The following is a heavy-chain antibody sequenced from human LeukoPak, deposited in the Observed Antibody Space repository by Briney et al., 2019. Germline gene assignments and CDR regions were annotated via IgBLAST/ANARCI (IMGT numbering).Heavy chain of an antibody. CDR1: GYTFTSYA. Sequence: ASVKVSCKASGYTFTSYAMHWVRQAPGQRLEWMGWINAGNGNTKYSQKFQGRVTITRDTSASTAYMELGSLRSEDTAVYYCARGDIVVVPAATSIFSDPERSVLDYYYYYGMDVWGQGTTVTVSS. CDR3: ARGDIVVVPAATSIFSDPERSVLDYYYYYGMDV. D-gene: IGHD2-2*01. CDR2: INAGNGNT. J-gene: IGHJ6*02. V-gene: IGHV1-3*01.